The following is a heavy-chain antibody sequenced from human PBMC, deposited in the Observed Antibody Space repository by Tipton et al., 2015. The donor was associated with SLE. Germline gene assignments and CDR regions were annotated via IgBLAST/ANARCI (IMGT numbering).Heavy chain of an antibody. D-gene: IGHD6-6*01. CDR1: GFTFSSYE. J-gene: IGHJ4*02. Sequence: GSLRLSCAASGFTFSSYEMNWVRQAPGKGLEWVSYISSSGSTIYYADSVKGRFTISRDNAKNTLYLQMNSLRAEDTAVYYCASGIAARPDYWGQGTLVTVSS. CDR2: ISSSGSTI. V-gene: IGHV3-48*03. CDR3: ASGIAARPDY.